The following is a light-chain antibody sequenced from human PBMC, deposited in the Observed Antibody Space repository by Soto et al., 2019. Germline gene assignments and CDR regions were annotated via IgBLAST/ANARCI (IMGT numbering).Light chain of an antibody. CDR2: RAS. CDR1: QSISPY. V-gene: IGKV1-5*01. J-gene: IGKJ1*01. Sequence: DIQMTQSPPTLSASVGDRVTITGRASQSISPYLAWYQQMPGKAPKLLIYRASTLQSGVPSRFSGSGSGTEFTLTISSLQPDDFGTYFCQHHNSYSQTFGQGPKVEIK. CDR3: QHHNSYSQT.